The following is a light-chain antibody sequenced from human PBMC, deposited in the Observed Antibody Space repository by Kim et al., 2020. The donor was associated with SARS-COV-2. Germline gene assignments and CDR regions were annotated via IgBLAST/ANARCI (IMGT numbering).Light chain of an antibody. J-gene: IGLJ3*02. V-gene: IGLV4-69*02. CDR2: LNSDGSH. Sequence: QPVLTQSPSASASLGASVKLTCTLSSGHSSNAIAWHQQQPEKGPRFLMKLNSDGSHTKGDGIPDRFSGSSSGAERYLTISSLQSDDEADYYCQTWGTGIWLFGGGTKLTVL. CDR3: QTWGTGIWL. CDR1: SGHSSNA.